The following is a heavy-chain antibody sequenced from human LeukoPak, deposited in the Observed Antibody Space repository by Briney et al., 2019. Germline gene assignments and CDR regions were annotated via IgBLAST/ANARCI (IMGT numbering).Heavy chain of an antibody. CDR3: ARQVLADDAFDI. V-gene: IGHV4-4*02. D-gene: IGHD4/OR15-4a*01. Sequence: PSETLSLTCAVSGTSISLSNWWTWVRQPPGKGLEWIGEIYHSGTTNYNPSLKSRVTISVDTSKNQFSLKLSSVTAADTAVYYCARQVLADDAFDIWGQGTMVTVSS. J-gene: IGHJ3*02. CDR1: GTSISLSNW. CDR2: IYHSGTT.